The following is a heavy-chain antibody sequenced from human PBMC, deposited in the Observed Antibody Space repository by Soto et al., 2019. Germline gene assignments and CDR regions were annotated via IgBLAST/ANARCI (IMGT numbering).Heavy chain of an antibody. CDR2: IYYSGST. CDR3: ARHGRYFDWRGGYYGMDV. Sequence: SETLSLTCTVSGGSISSSSYYWGWIRQPPGKGLEWIGSIYYSGSTYYNPSLKGRVTISVDTSKNQFSLKLSSVTAADTAVYYCARHGRYFDWRGGYYGMDVWGQGTTVTVS. D-gene: IGHD3-9*01. CDR1: GGSISSSSYY. V-gene: IGHV4-39*01. J-gene: IGHJ6*02.